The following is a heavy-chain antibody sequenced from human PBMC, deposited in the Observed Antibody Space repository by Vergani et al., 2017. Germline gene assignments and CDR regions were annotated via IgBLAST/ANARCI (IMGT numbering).Heavy chain of an antibody. V-gene: IGHV3-33*01. J-gene: IGHJ4*02. CDR3: ARVEGSGSYIFWN. CDR1: GFTFSNYG. CDR2: IWYDGSNK. D-gene: IGHD1-26*01. Sequence: QVQLVESGGGVVQPGRSLRLSCAASGFTFSNYGMHWVRQAPGKGLEWVAVIWYDGSNKYYADSVKGRFTISRDNSKNTLYLQMNSLRAEDTAVYYCARVEGSGSYIFWNWGQGTLVTVSS.